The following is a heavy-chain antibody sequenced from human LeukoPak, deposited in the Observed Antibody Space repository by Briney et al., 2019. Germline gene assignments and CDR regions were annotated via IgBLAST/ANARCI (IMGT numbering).Heavy chain of an antibody. CDR2: IYYSGST. CDR1: GGSLSSYY. V-gene: IGHV4-59*12. Sequence: SETLSLTCTVSGGSLSSYYRSWIRQPPGKGLEWIGYIYYSGSTNYNPSLKSRVTISVDTSKNQFSLKLSSVTAADTAVYYCARGVLSGARARAMTTYYMDVWGKGTTVTVSS. D-gene: IGHD3-10*01. J-gene: IGHJ6*03. CDR3: ARGVLSGARARAMTTYYMDV.